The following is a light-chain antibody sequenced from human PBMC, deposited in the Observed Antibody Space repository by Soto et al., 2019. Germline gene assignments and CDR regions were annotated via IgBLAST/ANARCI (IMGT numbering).Light chain of an antibody. J-gene: IGKJ2*01. CDR2: AAS. CDR3: QLSYISLYT. CDR1: QIINTY. V-gene: IGKV1-39*01. Sequence: DIQMPQSPSSLSASVGDRVTITCRASQIINTYLNWYQQKPGKVPKLLIFAASSLQSGVPSRFSGSVSGPDFPLTINLLQPADFADYYFQLSYISLYTFGQGTKLELK.